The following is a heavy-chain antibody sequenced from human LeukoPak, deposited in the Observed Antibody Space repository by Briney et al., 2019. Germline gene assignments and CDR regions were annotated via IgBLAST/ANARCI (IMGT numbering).Heavy chain of an antibody. V-gene: IGHV4-4*07. CDR1: GGSISSYY. J-gene: IGHJ6*03. CDR2: IYTGGGT. D-gene: IGHD5-24*01. CDR3: ARDHHRRDGYNSDYYYYYMDV. Sequence: SETLSLTCTVSGGSISSYYWSWIRQPAGKGLEWIGRIYTGGGTNYNPSLKSRVTMSVDTSKNQFSLKLSSVTAADTAVYYCARDHHRRDGYNSDYYYYYMDVWGKGTTVTVSS.